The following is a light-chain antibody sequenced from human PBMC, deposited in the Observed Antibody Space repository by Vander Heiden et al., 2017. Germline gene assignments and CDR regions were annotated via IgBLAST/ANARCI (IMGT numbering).Light chain of an antibody. Sequence: QSVLTQPPSASGTPGQRVTISCSGSSSNIGSKPVNWYQQLPGTAPKLLIYSNDQRPSVVPDRFSGSKSGTSASLAISGLQSEDEAEYYCAAWDDSLNGPVFGGGTKLTVL. J-gene: IGLJ2*01. V-gene: IGLV1-44*01. CDR2: SND. CDR3: AAWDDSLNGPV. CDR1: SSNIGSKP.